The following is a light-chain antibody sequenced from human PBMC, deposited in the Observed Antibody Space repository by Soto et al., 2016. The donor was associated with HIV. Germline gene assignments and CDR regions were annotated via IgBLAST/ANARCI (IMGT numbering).Light chain of an antibody. CDR3: QAWDSSAGGV. CDR2: QDN. V-gene: IGLV3-1*01. CDR1: KLGDKY. Sequence: SYELAQPPSVSVAPGQAASISCSADKLGDKYAYWYQQKPGQSPLLVIYQDNKRPSGIPERFSGSNSGNTATLTISGAQVMDEADYYCQAWDSSAGGVLGGGTKLTVL. J-gene: IGLJ2*01.